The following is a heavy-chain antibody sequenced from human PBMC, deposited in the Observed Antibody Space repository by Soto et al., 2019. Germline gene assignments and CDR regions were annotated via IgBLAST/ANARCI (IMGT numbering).Heavy chain of an antibody. V-gene: IGHV4-39*07. CDR1: GGSISTSGYY. CDR2: INHSGST. CDR3: ARGLSSDTMIVVGNYFDY. Sequence: PSETLSLTCTVSGGSISTSGYYWSWIRQPPGKGLEWIGEINHSGSTNYNPSLKSRVTISVDTSKNQFSLKLSSVTAADTAVYYCARGLSSDTMIVVGNYFDYWGQGTLLTVSS. J-gene: IGHJ4*02. D-gene: IGHD3-22*01.